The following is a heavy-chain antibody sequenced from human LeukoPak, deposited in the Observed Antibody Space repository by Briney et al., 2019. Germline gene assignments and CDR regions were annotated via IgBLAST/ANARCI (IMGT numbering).Heavy chain of an antibody. CDR2: INHSGST. CDR3: ARGWGTTGTTWWFDP. V-gene: IGHV4-34*01. Sequence: SETLSLTCAVYGGSFSGYYWSWIRQPPGKGLEWIGEINHSGSTNYNPFLKSRVTISVDTSKNQFSLKLSSVTAADTAVYYCARGWGTTGTTWWFDPWGQGTLVTVSS. D-gene: IGHD1-1*01. CDR1: GGSFSGYY. J-gene: IGHJ5*02.